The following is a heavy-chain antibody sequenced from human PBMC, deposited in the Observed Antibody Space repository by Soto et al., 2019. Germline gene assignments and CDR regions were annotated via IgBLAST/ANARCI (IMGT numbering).Heavy chain of an antibody. Sequence: QVQLVQSGAEVKKPGASVKVSCKASGYTFTSYGISWVRQAPGQGLEWMGWINPNSGGTNYAQKFQGWVTMTRDTSISTAYMELSRLRSDDTAVYYCARDMWPARGYYGMDVWGQGTTVTVSS. CDR3: ARDMWPARGYYGMDV. V-gene: IGHV1-2*04. CDR1: GYTFTSYG. CDR2: INPNSGGT. J-gene: IGHJ6*02. D-gene: IGHD2-2*01.